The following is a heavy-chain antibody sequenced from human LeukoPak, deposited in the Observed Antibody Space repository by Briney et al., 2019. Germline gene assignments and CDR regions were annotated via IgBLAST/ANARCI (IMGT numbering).Heavy chain of an antibody. J-gene: IGHJ4*02. V-gene: IGHV1-18*01. D-gene: IGHD3-22*01. CDR1: GYTFTSYG. CDR2: ISAYNGST. Sequence: ASVKVSCKASGYTFTSYGISWVRQAPGQGLEWMGWISAYNGSTNYAQKLQGRVTMTTDTSTSTAYMELRSLRSDDTAVYYCAREDSSGYYYQLDYWGQGTLVTVSS. CDR3: AREDSSGYYYQLDY.